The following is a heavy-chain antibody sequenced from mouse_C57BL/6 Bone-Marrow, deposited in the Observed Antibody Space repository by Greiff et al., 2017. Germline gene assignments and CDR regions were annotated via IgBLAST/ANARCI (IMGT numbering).Heavy chain of an antibody. V-gene: IGHV5-12*01. Sequence: EVKLVESGGGLVQPGGSLKLSCAASGFTFSDYYMYWVRQTPEKRLEWVAYISNGGGSTYYPDTVKGRFTISRDNAKNTLYLQMSRLKSEYTAMYYCARHEDGYYVEAWFAYWGQGTLVTVSA. D-gene: IGHD2-3*01. CDR3: ARHEDGYYVEAWFAY. J-gene: IGHJ3*01. CDR1: GFTFSDYY. CDR2: ISNGGGST.